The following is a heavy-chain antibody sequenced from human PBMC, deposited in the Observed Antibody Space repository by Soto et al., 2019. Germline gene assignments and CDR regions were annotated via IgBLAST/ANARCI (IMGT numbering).Heavy chain of an antibody. CDR2: ISGSTDYL. D-gene: IGHD3-10*01. V-gene: IGHV3-11*05. CDR3: ARYLGLSSSNYFDF. CDR1: GFTFTDYY. J-gene: IGHJ4*02. Sequence: QVQLVESGGDLVKPGGSLRLSCAASGFTFTDYYMSWLRQAPGQGLQWLSYISGSTDYLNYADSVKGRFTISRDNAKNLLYLQMTSLRADDTAVYYCARYLGLSSSNYFDFWGQGTLVTVSS.